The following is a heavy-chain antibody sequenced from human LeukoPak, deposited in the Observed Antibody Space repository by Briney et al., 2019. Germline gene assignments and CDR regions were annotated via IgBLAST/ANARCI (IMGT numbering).Heavy chain of an antibody. CDR1: GFTFSSYS. D-gene: IGHD3-22*01. Sequence: GGSLRLSCAASGFTFSSYSMNWVRQAPGKGLEWVSSISSSSSYIYYADSVKGRFTISRDNAKNSLYLQINSLRAEDTAVYYCATADSSGATYFDYWGQGTLVTVSS. CDR2: ISSSSSYI. V-gene: IGHV3-21*04. CDR3: ATADSSGATYFDY. J-gene: IGHJ4*02.